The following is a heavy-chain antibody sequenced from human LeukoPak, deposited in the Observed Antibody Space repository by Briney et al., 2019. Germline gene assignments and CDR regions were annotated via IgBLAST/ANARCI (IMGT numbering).Heavy chain of an antibody. V-gene: IGHV4-4*02. D-gene: IGHD3-22*01. J-gene: IGHJ6*02. CDR2: MHHSGST. CDR3: ARAAIYYAGSGYGHLDV. CDR1: GGSISGSNW. Sequence: SETLSLTSAVWGGSISGSNWWSWVPQPPGKGLASVAEMHHSGSTNYKPSLRSRVTMSVDKSANQFSLKLSSVTVTDTAVYYCARAAIYYAGSGYGHLDVWGQGTTVTASS.